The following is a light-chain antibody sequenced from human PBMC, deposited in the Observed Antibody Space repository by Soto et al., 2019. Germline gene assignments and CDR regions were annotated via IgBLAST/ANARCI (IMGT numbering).Light chain of an antibody. V-gene: IGKV1-39*01. CDR2: AAS. J-gene: IGKJ1*01. CDR1: QYISSY. Sequence: DIPLTQSPSSLSATVGDRVTITCRASQYISSYLNWYSQKPGKAPKLLIYAASSLQSGVPSRFSGSESGTEFTLIISGLQPEDYATYYCQQTYSTQTFGQGTKVDIK. CDR3: QQTYSTQT.